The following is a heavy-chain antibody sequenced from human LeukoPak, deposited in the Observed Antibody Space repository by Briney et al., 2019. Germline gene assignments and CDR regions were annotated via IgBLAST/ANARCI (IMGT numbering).Heavy chain of an antibody. V-gene: IGHV1-46*01. CDR1: GYSFIDHY. CDR2: INPSGGST. J-gene: IGHJ6*02. Sequence: ASVKVSCKASGYSFIDHYIHWVRQAPGQGLEWMGIINPSGGSTSYAQKFQGRVTMTRDTSTSTVYMELSSLRSEDTAVYYCARERLRLPLVYGMDVWGQGTTVTVSS. D-gene: IGHD3-16*01. CDR3: ARERLRLPLVYGMDV.